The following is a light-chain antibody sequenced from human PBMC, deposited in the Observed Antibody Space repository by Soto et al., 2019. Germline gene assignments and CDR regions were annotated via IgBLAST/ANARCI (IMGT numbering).Light chain of an antibody. CDR2: AAS. Sequence: DIQMTQSPSSLSASVGDRVTITCRASQSIGIYLNWYQQEPGKAPKLLIYAASTLQSGVPLRFSGSGSGTDFTLSIGSLQPEDFATYFCQQSYITPFTFGPGTKVDIK. V-gene: IGKV1-39*01. CDR3: QQSYITPFT. J-gene: IGKJ3*01. CDR1: QSIGIY.